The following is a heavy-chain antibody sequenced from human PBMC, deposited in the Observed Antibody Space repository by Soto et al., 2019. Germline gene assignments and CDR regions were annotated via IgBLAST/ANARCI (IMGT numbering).Heavy chain of an antibody. CDR3: AREGMDFWSGYPLGAFDI. CDR2: IYYSGNT. V-gene: IGHV4-31*03. J-gene: IGHJ3*02. D-gene: IGHD3-3*01. Sequence: PSETLCLTCTVSGGSISSDGYCWSWIRQQPGKGLEWIGYIYYSGNTYYNPSLKSRVTISVDTSKNQFSLKLSSVTAADTAVYYCAREGMDFWSGYPLGAFDIWGQGTMVTVSS. CDR1: GGSISSDGYC.